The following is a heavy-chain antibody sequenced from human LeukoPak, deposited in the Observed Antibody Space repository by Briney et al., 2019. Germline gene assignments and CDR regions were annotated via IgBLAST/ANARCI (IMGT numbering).Heavy chain of an antibody. V-gene: IGHV4-34*01. CDR1: GESFSGYY. CDR2: INHSGST. Sequence: PSETLSLTCALYGESFSGYYWSWLPQPPGKGLEWLGEINHSGSTNYNPSLKSRVTISVDTSKNQFSLKLSSVTAADTAVYYCARGGLSSSTNSFDYWGQGTLVTVSS. CDR3: ARGGLSSSTNSFDY. D-gene: IGHD6-6*01. J-gene: IGHJ4*02.